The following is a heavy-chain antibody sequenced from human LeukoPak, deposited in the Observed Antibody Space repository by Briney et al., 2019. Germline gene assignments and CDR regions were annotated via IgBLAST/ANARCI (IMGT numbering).Heavy chain of an antibody. Sequence: GGSLRLSCAASGFTFSSYVMNWVRLAPGKGLEWVSAVSGSGVSTSYADSVKGRFTISRDNSKNTLYLHMNSLRAEDTAIYFCAKDPANQLLYPAHFSHWGQGTLVTVSS. V-gene: IGHV3-23*01. CDR2: VSGSGVST. CDR3: AKDPANQLLYPAHFSH. J-gene: IGHJ1*01. D-gene: IGHD2-2*01. CDR1: GFTFSSYV.